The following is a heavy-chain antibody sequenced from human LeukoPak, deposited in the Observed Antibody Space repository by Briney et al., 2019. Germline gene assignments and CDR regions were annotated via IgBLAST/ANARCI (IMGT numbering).Heavy chain of an antibody. CDR3: ARLGAGPTYYDFWSGYSSFYFDY. Sequence: SETLSLTCTVSGGSVSSGSYYWSWIRQPPGKGLEWIGGIHYSGNTYYNPSLKSRVTISVDTSKNQFSLKLSSVTAADTAVYYCARLGAGPTYYDFWSGYSSFYFDYWGQGTLVTVSS. V-gene: IGHV4-39*01. CDR2: IHYSGNT. CDR1: GGSVSSGSYY. J-gene: IGHJ4*02. D-gene: IGHD3-3*01.